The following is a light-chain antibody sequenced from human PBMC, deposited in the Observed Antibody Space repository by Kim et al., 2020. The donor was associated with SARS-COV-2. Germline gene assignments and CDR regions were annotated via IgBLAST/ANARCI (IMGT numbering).Light chain of an antibody. CDR1: SSNIGAGYD. Sequence: RVTITCNGSSSNIGAGYDVHWYQHLPGTAPKLVIFGNTNRPSGVPDRFSGSKSGTSASLAITGLQAEDEADYYCQSYDTGLSGFVFGTGTKVTVL. V-gene: IGLV1-40*01. CDR3: QSYDTGLSGFV. CDR2: GNT. J-gene: IGLJ1*01.